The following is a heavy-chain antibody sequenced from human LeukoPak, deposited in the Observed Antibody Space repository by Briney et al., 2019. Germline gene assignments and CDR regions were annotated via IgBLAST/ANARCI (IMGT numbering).Heavy chain of an antibody. CDR1: GFTFSNYW. CDR2: IKQDGSEK. D-gene: IGHD2/OR15-2a*01. V-gene: IGHV3-7*01. J-gene: IGHJ4*02. CDR3: ARDLTRIVPRSY. Sequence: PGGSLRLSCAASGFTFSNYWMSWVRQAPGKGLEWVANIKQDGSEKYYVDSVKGRFTISRDNAKNSLYLQMNSLRAEDTAVYYCARDLTRIVPRSYWGQGTLVTVSS.